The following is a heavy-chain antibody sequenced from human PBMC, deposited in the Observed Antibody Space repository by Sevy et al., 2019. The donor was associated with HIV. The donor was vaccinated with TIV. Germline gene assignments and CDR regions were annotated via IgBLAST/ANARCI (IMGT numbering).Heavy chain of an antibody. CDR3: AVENAWGKGYS. Sequence: SETLSLTCTVSGGSITSYYWGWIRQPPGKGLEWIANIYYNGNTNYNPSLKSRVTVSLDTSKNQFSLRLSSVTAADTAIYYCAVENAWGKGYSWGQGALVTVSS. CDR2: IYYNGNT. J-gene: IGHJ4*02. CDR1: GGSITSYY. D-gene: IGHD1-26*01. V-gene: IGHV4-59*08.